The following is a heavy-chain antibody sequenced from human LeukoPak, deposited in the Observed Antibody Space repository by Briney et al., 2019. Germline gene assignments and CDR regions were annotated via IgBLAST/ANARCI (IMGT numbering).Heavy chain of an antibody. CDR1: GFTFSSYA. Sequence: GGSLRLSCAASGFTFSSYAMSWVRQPPGKGLEWVSAISGSGGSTYYADSVKGRFAISRDNSKNTLYLQMNSLRAEDTAVYYCAKEGYYGSGSYYNPNWFDPWGQGTLVTVSS. CDR2: ISGSGGST. D-gene: IGHD3-10*01. V-gene: IGHV3-23*01. CDR3: AKEGYYGSGSYYNPNWFDP. J-gene: IGHJ5*02.